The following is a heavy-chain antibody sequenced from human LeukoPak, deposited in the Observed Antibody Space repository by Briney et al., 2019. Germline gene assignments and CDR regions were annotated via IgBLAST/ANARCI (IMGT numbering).Heavy chain of an antibody. CDR1: GGSFSGYY. J-gene: IGHJ4*02. CDR2: INHSGST. V-gene: IGHV4-34*01. D-gene: IGHD6-25*01. CDR3: ARGDSSAFDC. Sequence: SETLSLTCAVYGGSFSGYYWSWIRQPPGKGLEWIGEINHSGSTNYNPSLKSRVTISVDTSKNQFSLKLSSVTAADTAVYYCARGDSSAFDCWGQGTLVTVSS.